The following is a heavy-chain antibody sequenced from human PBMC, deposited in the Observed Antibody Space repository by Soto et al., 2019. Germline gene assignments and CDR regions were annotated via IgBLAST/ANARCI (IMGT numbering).Heavy chain of an antibody. Sequence: GSLRLSCAASGFAFSGFAMSWVRQAPGKGLEWVSGISGSGGSTYYADSVKGRFTISRDKSKDTLYLQMNSLRAEDTAVYYCAKDSGDTALAWGQGTPVTVS. D-gene: IGHD5-18*01. J-gene: IGHJ5*02. CDR3: AKDSGDTALA. V-gene: IGHV3-23*01. CDR2: ISGSGGST. CDR1: GFAFSGFA.